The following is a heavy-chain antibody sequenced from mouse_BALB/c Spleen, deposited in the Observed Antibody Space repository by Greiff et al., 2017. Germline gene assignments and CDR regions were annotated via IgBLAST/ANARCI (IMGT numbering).Heavy chain of an antibody. V-gene: IGHV5-9-3*01. CDR3: ARTSNWDGYYYAMDY. Sequence: EVQLVESGGGLVKPGGYLKLSCAASGFTFSSYAMSWVRQTPEKRLEWVATISSGGSYTYYPDSVKGRFTISRDNAKNTLYLQMSSLRSEDTAMYYCARTSNWDGYYYAMDYWGQGTSVTVSS. CDR2: ISSGGSYT. D-gene: IGHD4-1*01. CDR1: GFTFSSYA. J-gene: IGHJ4*01.